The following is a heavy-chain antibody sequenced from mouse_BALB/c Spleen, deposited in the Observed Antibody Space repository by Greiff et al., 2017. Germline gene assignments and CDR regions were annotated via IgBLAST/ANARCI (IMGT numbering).Heavy chain of an antibody. J-gene: IGHJ4*01. CDR2: IWAGGST. V-gene: IGHV2-9*02. D-gene: IGHD2-14*01. CDR1: GFSLTSYG. Sequence: QVQLKESGPGLVAPSQSLSITCTVSGFSLTSYGVHWVRQPPGKGLEWLGVIWAGGSTNYNSALMSRLSISKDNSKSQVFLKMNSLQTDDTAMYYCARVDYRYDGEGDYWGQGTSVTVSS. CDR3: ARVDYRYDGEGDY.